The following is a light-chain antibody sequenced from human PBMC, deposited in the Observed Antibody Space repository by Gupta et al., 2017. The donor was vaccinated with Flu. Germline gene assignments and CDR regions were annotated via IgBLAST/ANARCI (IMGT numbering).Light chain of an antibody. CDR1: VFSNQY. J-gene: IGLJ2*01. V-gene: IGLV3-25*02. Sequence: SYELRQPSSVSVSPGQTATITCSADVFSNQYVYGYQQKARQAPILVIYRDTERPSGIPERFSGSTSGTIVTLTISGVQAGDEADYYCQSADIRGTAVFGGGTKLTVL. CDR2: RDT. CDR3: QSADIRGTAV.